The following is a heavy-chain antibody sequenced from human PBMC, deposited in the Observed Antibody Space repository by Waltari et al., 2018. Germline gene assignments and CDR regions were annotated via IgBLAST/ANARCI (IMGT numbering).Heavy chain of an antibody. CDR3: ARLVVVRSAVGAYYFDY. CDR2: IHHSGNT. J-gene: IGHJ4*02. D-gene: IGHD2-15*01. CDR1: GGSFNDYY. V-gene: IGHV4-34*02. Sequence: QVQLQQWGAGLLKPSETLSLTCDVYGGSFNDYYWSWIRQPPGKGLEWIGEIHHSGNTNYNPSLKSRVIVSIDTSKDQFSLKLTSVTAADTAVYYCARLVVVRSAVGAYYFDYWGQGTLVTVSS.